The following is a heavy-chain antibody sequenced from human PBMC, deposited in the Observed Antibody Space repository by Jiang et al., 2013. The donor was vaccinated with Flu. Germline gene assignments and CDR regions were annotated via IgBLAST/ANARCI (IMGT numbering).Heavy chain of an antibody. V-gene: IGHV3-7*04. J-gene: IGHJ6*02. D-gene: IGHD3-10*01. Sequence: GSVKGRFTISRDNAKNSVYLEMNSLRDEDTAVYYCAREVGESDGMDVWGQGTTITVSS. CDR3: AREVGESDGMDV.